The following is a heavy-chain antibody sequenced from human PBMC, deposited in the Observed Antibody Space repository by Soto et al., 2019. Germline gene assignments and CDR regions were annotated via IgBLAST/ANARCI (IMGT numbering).Heavy chain of an antibody. CDR3: ARDLGYSGYDPIYNWFDP. CDR1: GYTFTSYA. Sequence: ASVKVSCKASGYTFTSYAMHWVRQAPGQRLEWMGWINAGNGNTKYSQKFQGRVTITRDTSASTAYMELSSLRSEDTAVYYCARDLGYSGYDPIYNWFDPWGQGTLVTVSS. J-gene: IGHJ5*02. V-gene: IGHV1-3*01. D-gene: IGHD5-12*01. CDR2: INAGNGNT.